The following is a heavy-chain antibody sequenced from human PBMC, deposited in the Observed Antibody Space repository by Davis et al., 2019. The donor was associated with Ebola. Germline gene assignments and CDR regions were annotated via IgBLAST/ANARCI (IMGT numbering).Heavy chain of an antibody. Sequence: ASVKVSCKASGYTFTGYYMHWVRQAPGQGLEWMGWMNPNSGNTGYAQKFQGRVTMTRNTSISTAYMELSSLRSEDTAVYYCARGGLTGASDYWGQGTLVTVSS. CDR3: ARGGLTGASDY. CDR1: GYTFTGYY. D-gene: IGHD1/OR15-1a*01. V-gene: IGHV1-8*02. CDR2: MNPNSGNT. J-gene: IGHJ4*02.